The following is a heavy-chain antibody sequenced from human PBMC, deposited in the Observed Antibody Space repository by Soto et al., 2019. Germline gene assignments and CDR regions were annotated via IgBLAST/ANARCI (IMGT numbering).Heavy chain of an antibody. CDR2: IYYSGST. V-gene: IGHV4-59*01. CDR1: GGSISSYY. CDR3: ARDYYYYGMDV. Sequence: LSLTCTVSGGSISSYYWSWIRQPPGKGLEWIGYIYYSGSTNYNPSLKSRVTISVDTSKNQFSLKLSSVTAADTAVYYCARDYYYYGMDVWGQGTTVTVSS. J-gene: IGHJ6*02.